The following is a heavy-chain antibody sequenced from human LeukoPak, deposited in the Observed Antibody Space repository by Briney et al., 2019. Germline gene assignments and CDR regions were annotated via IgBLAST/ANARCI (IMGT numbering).Heavy chain of an antibody. Sequence: GGSLRLSCAGSGFSISNYGMNWVRQAPGKGLEWLSYIRSDSGTKYYADSVKGRFTISRDNANNSLYLQMNSLRDEDTAVYYCARARRYRSSWYHDYWGQGSLVTVSS. V-gene: IGHV3-48*02. CDR2: IRSDSGTK. CDR3: ARARRYRSSWYHDY. J-gene: IGHJ4*02. CDR1: GFSISNYG. D-gene: IGHD6-13*01.